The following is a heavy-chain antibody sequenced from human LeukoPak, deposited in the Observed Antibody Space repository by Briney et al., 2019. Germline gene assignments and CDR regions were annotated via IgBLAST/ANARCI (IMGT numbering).Heavy chain of an antibody. Sequence: GGSLRLSCAASGFTFSSYEMNWVRQAPGKGLEWVSYISSSGSTIYYADSVKGRFTISRDNAKNSLYLQMNSLRAEDTAVYYCARDRGTMVRGKDAFDIWGQGTMVTVSS. CDR2: ISSSGSTI. J-gene: IGHJ3*02. CDR3: ARDRGTMVRGKDAFDI. D-gene: IGHD3-10*01. CDR1: GFTFSSYE. V-gene: IGHV3-48*03.